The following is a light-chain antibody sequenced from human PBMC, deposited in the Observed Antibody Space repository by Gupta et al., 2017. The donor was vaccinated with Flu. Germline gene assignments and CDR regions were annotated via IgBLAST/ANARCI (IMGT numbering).Light chain of an antibody. CDR2: DDS. Sequence: SYVLTQPPSVSVAPGQTARVTCGGDNIGSKSVNWFQQKPGQAPVLVLYDDSDRPSGIPERFSGSSSGNTATLTINGVEAGDEADYYCQVWDTNSDHWVFGGGTQLTVL. CDR1: NIGSKS. CDR3: QVWDTNSDHWV. V-gene: IGLV3-21*02. J-gene: IGLJ3*02.